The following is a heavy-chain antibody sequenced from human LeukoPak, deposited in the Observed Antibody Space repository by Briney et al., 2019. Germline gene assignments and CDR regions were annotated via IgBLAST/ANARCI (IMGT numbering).Heavy chain of an antibody. V-gene: IGHV3-20*04. CDR1: GFTFDDYG. Sequence: PGGTLRLSCAASGFTFDDYGMSWVRQAPGKGLEWVSGINWNGGSTGYADSVKGRFTISRDNANNSLYLQMNSLTAEDTALYYCARALEGIAAAGMFDYWGQGTLVTVSS. J-gene: IGHJ4*02. D-gene: IGHD6-13*01. CDR3: ARALEGIAAAGMFDY. CDR2: INWNGGST.